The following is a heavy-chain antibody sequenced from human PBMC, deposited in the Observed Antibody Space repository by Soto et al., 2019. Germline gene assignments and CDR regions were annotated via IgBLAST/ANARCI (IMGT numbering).Heavy chain of an antibody. CDR2: INPSGGST. CDR3: AGDSVVVLTVFMAFGP. D-gene: IGHD2-21*02. Sequence: ASVKVSCKASGYTFTSYYMHWVRQAPGQGLEWMGIINPSGGSTSYAQKFQGRVTMTRDTSTSTVYMELSSLRSEDTAVYYCAGDSVVVLTVFMAFGPWGKGTLVTVPS. J-gene: IGHJ5*02. CDR1: GYTFTSYY. V-gene: IGHV1-46*01.